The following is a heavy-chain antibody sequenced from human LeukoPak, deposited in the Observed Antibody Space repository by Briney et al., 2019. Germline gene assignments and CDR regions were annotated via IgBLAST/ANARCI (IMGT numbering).Heavy chain of an antibody. D-gene: IGHD3-16*01. J-gene: IGHJ4*02. CDR2: ISYDGSNK. CDR1: GFIFSPYA. V-gene: IGHV3-30*04. Sequence: GGSLRLSCSASGFIFSPYAMHWVRQAPGKGLEWVAVISYDGSNKYYADSVKGRFTISRDNSKNTLYLQMNSLRAEDTAVYYCARDSAGGLDYWGQGTLVTVSS. CDR3: ARDSAGGLDY.